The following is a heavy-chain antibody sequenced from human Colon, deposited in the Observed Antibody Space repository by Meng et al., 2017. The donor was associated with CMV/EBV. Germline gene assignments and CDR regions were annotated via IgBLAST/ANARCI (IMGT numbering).Heavy chain of an antibody. CDR3: VRRLGGNSFGFFS. V-gene: IGHV3-11*04. CDR1: GFIFSDHY. CDR2: ISSSGKTM. D-gene: IGHD5-18*01. J-gene: IGHJ5*02. Sequence: GESLKISCAASGFIFSDHYMIWIRQAPGKGPEWVSHISSSGKTMYYADSVKGRFTISRDNARNSLYLQMNSLRTEDTAVYYCVRRLGGNSFGFFSWGQGTLVTVSS.